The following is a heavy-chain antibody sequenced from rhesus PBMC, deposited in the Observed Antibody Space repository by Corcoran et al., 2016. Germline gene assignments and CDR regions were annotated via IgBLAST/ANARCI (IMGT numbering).Heavy chain of an antibody. CDR3: ARGYYYDSGYLDY. D-gene: IGHD3-28*01. CDR2: IYGSGRST. CDR1: GGSISSSY. Sequence: QLQLQESGPGLVKPSETLSVTCAVSGGSISSSYWSWIRQAPGKGLEWIGAIYGSGRSTNSNPSLTSRVTLSVDPSKNPLSLKLSSVTTADTAVYYCARGYYYDSGYLDYWGQGVLVTVSS. V-gene: IGHV4-169*01. J-gene: IGHJ4*01.